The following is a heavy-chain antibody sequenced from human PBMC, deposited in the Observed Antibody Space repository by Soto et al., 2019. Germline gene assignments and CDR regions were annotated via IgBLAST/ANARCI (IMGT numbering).Heavy chain of an antibody. J-gene: IGHJ3*02. CDR3: ARDFPSPGNAFDI. CDR2: IIPIFGTA. Sequence: ASVKVSCKASGGTFSSYAISWVRQAPGQGLEWMGGIIPIFGTANYAQKFQGRVTITADESTSTAYMELSSLRSEDTAVYYCARDFPSPGNAFDIWGQGTMVTVSS. V-gene: IGHV1-69*13. CDR1: GGTFSSYA.